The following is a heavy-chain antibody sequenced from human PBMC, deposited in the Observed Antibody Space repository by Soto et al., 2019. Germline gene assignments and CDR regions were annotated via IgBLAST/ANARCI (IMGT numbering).Heavy chain of an antibody. J-gene: IGHJ3*02. V-gene: IGHV3-23*01. CDR1: GFTFRSYA. CDR2: ISGSSGST. CDR3: AKNPDRIAAHRVGDAFDI. D-gene: IGHD6-6*01. Sequence: HPGGPLRLSCAASGFTFRSYAMSWVRQAPGKWLEWVSAISGSSGSTYYADSVKGRFTISRDNSKNTLYLQMNSLRADDTSVYYCAKNPDRIAAHRVGDAFDIWGQGTMVTVSS.